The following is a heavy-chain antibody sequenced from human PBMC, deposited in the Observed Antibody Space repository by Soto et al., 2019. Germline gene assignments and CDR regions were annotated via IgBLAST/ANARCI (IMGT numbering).Heavy chain of an antibody. CDR2: IYYSGST. Sequence: SETLSLTCTVSGGSISSSSYFWGWIRQPPGKGLEWIGSIYYSGSTYYNPSLKSRVTVSVDTSKNQFSLKLSSVTAADTAVYYYGRHANEFWFDPWGQGTLVTGSS. CDR1: GGSISSSSYF. CDR3: GRHANEFWFDP. V-gene: IGHV4-39*01. J-gene: IGHJ5*02. D-gene: IGHD2-8*01.